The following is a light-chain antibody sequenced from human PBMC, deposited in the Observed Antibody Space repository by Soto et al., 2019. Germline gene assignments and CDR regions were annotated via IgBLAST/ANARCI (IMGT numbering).Light chain of an antibody. CDR3: QVWDSTSDHYV. V-gene: IGLV3-21*02. Sequence: SYDLTQPPAVSVAPGQTASISCGGNNIGSRSVHWYQQKPGQAPVLVVYDDRDRPSGIPERFAGSNSGNTATLTTSRVEAGDEADYYCQVWDSTSDHYVFGTGTKVTVL. J-gene: IGLJ1*01. CDR2: DDR. CDR1: NIGSRS.